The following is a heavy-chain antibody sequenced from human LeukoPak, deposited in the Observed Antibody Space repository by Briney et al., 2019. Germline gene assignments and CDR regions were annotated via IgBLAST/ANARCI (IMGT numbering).Heavy chain of an antibody. V-gene: IGHV3-23*01. CDR1: GFTLSSYA. Sequence: GGSLRLSCAASGFTLSSYAMSWVRQAPGKGLEWVSAISDTGNTYHADSVKGRFTISRDSSKNTLFLQMNRLRAEDTAVYYCAKTLYDFWSGPSNDAFDIWGQGTMVTVSS. CDR2: ISDTGNT. D-gene: IGHD3-3*01. CDR3: AKTLYDFWSGPSNDAFDI. J-gene: IGHJ3*02.